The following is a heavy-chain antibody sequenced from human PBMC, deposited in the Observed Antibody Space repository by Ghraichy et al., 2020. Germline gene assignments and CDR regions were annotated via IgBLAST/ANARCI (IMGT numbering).Heavy chain of an antibody. V-gene: IGHV1-69*13. J-gene: IGHJ6*02. CDR2: IIPIFGTA. D-gene: IGHD3-22*01. Sequence: LVKVSCKASGGTFSSYAISWVRQAPGQGLEWMGGIIPIFGTANYAQKFQGRVTITADESTSTAYMELSSLRSEDTAVYYCARAGETYYYDSSGYFSRDGMDVWGQGTTVTVSS. CDR1: GGTFSSYA. CDR3: ARAGETYYYDSSGYFSRDGMDV.